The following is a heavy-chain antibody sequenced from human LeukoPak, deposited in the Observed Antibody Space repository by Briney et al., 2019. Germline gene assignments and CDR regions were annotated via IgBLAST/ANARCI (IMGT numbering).Heavy chain of an antibody. J-gene: IGHJ4*02. V-gene: IGHV3-72*01. CDR2: TRNKAKSYTT. D-gene: IGHD4-17*01. CDR3: TRVTTLTDYYYDY. CDR1: GFTFSDHY. Sequence: GGSLRLSCAAPGFTFSDHYMDWVRQAPGKGRGWVGRTRNKAKSYTTEYAASVKGRFTISRDGSKSSLYLQMKSLKTEDTAMYYCTRVTTLTDYYYDYWGQGTLVTVSS.